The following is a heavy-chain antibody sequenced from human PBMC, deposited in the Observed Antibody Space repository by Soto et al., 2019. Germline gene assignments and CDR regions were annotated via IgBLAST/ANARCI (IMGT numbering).Heavy chain of an antibody. J-gene: IGHJ6*02. CDR2: INHSGST. V-gene: IGHV4-34*01. D-gene: IGHD5-18*01. CDR3: AREIQLWPSFYYCAMDG. Sequence: PSETLPHTCAVYGGSFSGDHGSWIRQPPGKGLEWIGEINHSGSTNYNPSLKSRVTISVDTSKNQFSLKLSSVTAADTAVYYCAREIQLWPSFYYCAMDGWGQGTTVTVSS. CDR1: GGSFSGDH.